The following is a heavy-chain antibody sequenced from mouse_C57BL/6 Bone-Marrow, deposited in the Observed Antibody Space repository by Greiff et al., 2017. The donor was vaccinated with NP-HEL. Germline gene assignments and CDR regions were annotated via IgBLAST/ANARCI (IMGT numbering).Heavy chain of an antibody. J-gene: IGHJ3*01. CDR3: ARQEEDGTQFAY. V-gene: IGHV5-15*01. CDR2: ISNLAYSI. D-gene: IGHD2-1*01. Sequence: EVMLVESGGGLVQPGGSLKLSCAASGFTFSDYGMAWVRQAPRKGPEWVAFISNLAYSIYYADTVTGRFTISRENAKNTLYLEMSSLRSEDTAMYYCARQEEDGTQFAYWGQGTLVTVSA. CDR1: GFTFSDYG.